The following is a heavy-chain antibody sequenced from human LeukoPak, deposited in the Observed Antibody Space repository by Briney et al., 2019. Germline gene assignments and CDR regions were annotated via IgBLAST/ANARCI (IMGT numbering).Heavy chain of an antibody. CDR2: IRQDGDEK. V-gene: IGHV3-7*01. J-gene: IGHJ4*02. CDR3: AREGDTSPGLDY. CDR1: GFSLSRHW. Sequence: PGGSLRLSCTASGFSLSRHWMSWVRQAPGKGLEWVANIRQDGDEKHYVDSVKGRLTISRDNAKNSVYLQMTSLRAEDTAVYFCAREGDTSPGLDYWGQGALVTVSS.